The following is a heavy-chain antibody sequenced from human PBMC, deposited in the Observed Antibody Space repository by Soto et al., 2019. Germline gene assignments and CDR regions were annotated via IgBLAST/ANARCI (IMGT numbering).Heavy chain of an antibody. D-gene: IGHD6-6*01. CDR3: ARIGYSSSSFDY. Sequence: HPGGSLRLSCVASGFTFSRYWMSWVRQAPGKGLEWLANIQQDGSQKYFMASVKGRLTISRDNAKNSLYLQMSSLTAEDTAVYYCARIGYSSSSFDYWGQGTLVTVS. CDR2: IQQDGSQK. CDR1: GFTFSRYW. V-gene: IGHV3-7*01. J-gene: IGHJ4*02.